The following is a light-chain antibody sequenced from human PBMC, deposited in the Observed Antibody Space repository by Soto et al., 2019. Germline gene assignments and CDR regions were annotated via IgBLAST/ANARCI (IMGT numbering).Light chain of an antibody. CDR3: QTWDTGIRV. CDR2: LNSDGSH. Sequence: QLVLTQSPSASASLGASVKLTCTLSSGHSNYVIAWHQQQPEKGPRYLMKLNSDGSHSKGDWIPDRFSGSSSGAARYLTISSLQSEDEADYYCQTWDTGIRVFGGGTKLTVL. V-gene: IGLV4-69*01. CDR1: SGHSNYV. J-gene: IGLJ2*01.